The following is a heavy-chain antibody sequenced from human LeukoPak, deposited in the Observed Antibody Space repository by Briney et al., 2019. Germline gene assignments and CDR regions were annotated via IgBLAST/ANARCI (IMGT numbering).Heavy chain of an antibody. V-gene: IGHV1-2*02. CDR3: ARESGGSTLFDY. J-gene: IGHJ4*02. Sequence: GASVKVSCKVSGYTFTGYFIHWVRQAPGQGLEWIGWINPNSGDTNYAQKFQGRVTMTRDTSISTAYMELSRLKSDDTAVYYCARESGGSTLFDYWGQGTLVTVSS. CDR2: INPNSGDT. CDR1: GYTFTGYF. D-gene: IGHD1-26*01.